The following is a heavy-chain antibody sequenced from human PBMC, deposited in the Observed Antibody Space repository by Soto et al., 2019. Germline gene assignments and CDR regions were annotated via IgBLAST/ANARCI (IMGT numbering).Heavy chain of an antibody. Sequence: QVQLVQSGAEVKKPGSSVKVSCKASGGTFSSYAISWVRQAPGQGLEWMGGIIPIFGTANYAQKFQGRVTITADESTSTAYMELSSLRSEDTAVYYCAIGSSRGVIITYWYFDLWGRGTLVTVSS. CDR2: IIPIFGTA. D-gene: IGHD3-10*01. CDR1: GGTFSSYA. J-gene: IGHJ2*01. V-gene: IGHV1-69*01. CDR3: AIGSSRGVIITYWYFDL.